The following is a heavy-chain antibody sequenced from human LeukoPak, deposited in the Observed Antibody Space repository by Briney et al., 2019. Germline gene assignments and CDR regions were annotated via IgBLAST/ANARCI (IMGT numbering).Heavy chain of an antibody. V-gene: IGHV3-7*01. Sequence: GGSLRLSCAASGFTFSSYWMTWVRQAPGKGLEWVANVKQGGSEKYYVDSVKGRFTISRDNAKNSVYLQMNSLRAEDTAVYYCARRGDWVPAAISNWFDPWGQGTLVTVSS. CDR2: VKQGGSEK. CDR3: ARRGDWVPAAISNWFDP. J-gene: IGHJ5*02. CDR1: GFTFSSYW. D-gene: IGHD2-2*01.